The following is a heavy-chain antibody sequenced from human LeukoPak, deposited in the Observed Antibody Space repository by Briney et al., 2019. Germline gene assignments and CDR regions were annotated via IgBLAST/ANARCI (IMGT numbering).Heavy chain of an antibody. CDR2: IIPIFGTA. J-gene: IGHJ4*02. CDR1: GGTFSSYA. V-gene: IGHV1-69*05. Sequence: VASVKVSCKASGGTFSSYAISWVRQAPGQGLEWMGGIIPIFGTANYAQKFQGRVTITTDESTSTAYMELSSLRSEDMAVYYCARSSPPNNYDFWSGYLWWGQGTLVAVSS. CDR3: ARSSPPNNYDFWSGYLW. D-gene: IGHD3-3*01.